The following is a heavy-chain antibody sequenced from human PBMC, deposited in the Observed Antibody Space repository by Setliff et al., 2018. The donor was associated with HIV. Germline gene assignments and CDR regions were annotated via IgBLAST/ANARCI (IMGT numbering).Heavy chain of an antibody. CDR3: ARHGQYGSGSYYNRPFDY. CDR2: IYPGDSDT. CDR1: GYSFTNYW. Sequence: PGESLKISCKGSGYSFTNYWIAWLRQMPGKGLEWMGIIYPGDSDTRYSPSFQGQVTISADKSITTAYLQWSSLKASDTAIYYCARHGQYGSGSYYNRPFDYWGQGTPVTVSS. V-gene: IGHV5-51*01. D-gene: IGHD3-10*01. J-gene: IGHJ4*02.